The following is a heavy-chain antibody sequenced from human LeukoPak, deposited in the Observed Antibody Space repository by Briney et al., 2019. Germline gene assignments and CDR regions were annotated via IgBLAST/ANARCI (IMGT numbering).Heavy chain of an antibody. D-gene: IGHD4-17*01. CDR3: ARSAPVTTVGY. J-gene: IGHJ4*02. V-gene: IGHV4-61*05. Sequence: KPSETLSLTCTVSGASISSTSHYWGWVRQPPGKGLEWIGYIYYSGTTNYNPSLKSRVTISVDTSKNQFSLKLSSVTAADTAVYYCARSAPVTTVGYWGQGTLVTVSS. CDR1: GASISSTSHY. CDR2: IYYSGTT.